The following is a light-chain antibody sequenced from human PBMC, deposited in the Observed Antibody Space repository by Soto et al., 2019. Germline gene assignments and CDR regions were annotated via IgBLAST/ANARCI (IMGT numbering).Light chain of an antibody. CDR1: QSVSSSF. J-gene: IGKJ4*01. Sequence: EMVLTQSPGTLSLSPGERDNLSCRASQSVSSSFLAWFQQKPGQGPRLLISGASSRATGIPDRFSGSGSGTDFTLTISRLEPADFAVYYCQQYDSSPLIFGGGNKVELK. CDR3: QQYDSSPLI. V-gene: IGKV3-20*01. CDR2: GAS.